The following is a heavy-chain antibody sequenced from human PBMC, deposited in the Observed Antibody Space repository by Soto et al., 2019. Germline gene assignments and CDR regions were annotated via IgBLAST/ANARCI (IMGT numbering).Heavy chain of an antibody. CDR1: GLTFTDAW. D-gene: IGHD6-13*01. CDR3: SSGMAAGTY. Sequence: EVQLVESGGGLVTPGGSLRLSCAVTGLTFTDAWMNWMRQAPGKGPEWVGRIKSKAAGGTADYAAAVKDRINMSRDDSKNMLYLQMNSLKSADTAVYYCSSGMAAGTYWGQGTLVTVSS. J-gene: IGHJ4*02. CDR2: IKSKAAGGTA. V-gene: IGHV3-15*07.